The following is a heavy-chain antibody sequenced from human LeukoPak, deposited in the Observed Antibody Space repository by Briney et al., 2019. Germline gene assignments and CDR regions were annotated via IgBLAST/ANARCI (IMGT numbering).Heavy chain of an antibody. CDR3: AKTIVVTDNWFDT. V-gene: IGHV3-74*01. CDR2: INGDGTYT. J-gene: IGHJ5*02. D-gene: IGHD3-22*01. Sequence: GGSLRLSCAASGFTFSSYWMHWVRQGPGKGLVWVSRINGDGTYTSYADSVKGRFTISRDNSKNTLYLQMNSLRAEDTAVYYCAKTIVVTDNWFDTWGQGTLVTVSS. CDR1: GFTFSSYW.